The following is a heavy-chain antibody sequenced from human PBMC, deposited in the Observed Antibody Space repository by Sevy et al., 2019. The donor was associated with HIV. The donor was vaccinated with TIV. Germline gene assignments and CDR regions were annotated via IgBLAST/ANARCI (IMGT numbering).Heavy chain of an antibody. V-gene: IGHV3-30*04. CDR3: ASIFLGYSGYAAVVFDY. CDR2: ISYDGSNK. J-gene: IGHJ4*02. Sequence: GGSLRISCAASGFTFSSYAMHWVRQAPGKGLEWVAVISYDGSNKYYADSVKGRFTISRDNSKNTLYLQMNSLRAEDTAVYYCASIFLGYSGYAAVVFDYRGQGTLVTVSS. CDR1: GFTFSSYA. D-gene: IGHD5-12*01.